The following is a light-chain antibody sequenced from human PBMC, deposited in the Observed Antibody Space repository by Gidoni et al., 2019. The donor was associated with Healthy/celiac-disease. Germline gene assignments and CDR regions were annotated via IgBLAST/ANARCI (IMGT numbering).Light chain of an antibody. J-gene: IGLJ2*01. V-gene: IGLV2-14*01. CDR1: SSAVGGYNY. Sequence: QSALTQPASVSGSPGQSTTIACTGTSSAVGGYNYVSWYQQHPGKAPKLMIYDVSNRPSGGSNRFSGSKSGNTASLTISGLQAEDDADYYCSSYTSSSTPVVFGGGTKLTVL. CDR2: DVS. CDR3: SSYTSSSTPVV.